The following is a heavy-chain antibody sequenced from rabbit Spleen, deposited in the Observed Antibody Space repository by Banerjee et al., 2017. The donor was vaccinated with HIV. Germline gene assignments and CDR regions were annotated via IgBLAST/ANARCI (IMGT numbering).Heavy chain of an antibody. Sequence: QEQLEESAGGLVQPGGSLKLSCKASGFTLSSYYMNWVRQAPGKGLELIACIYTSSGSTWYASWVHGRFTISRSTSLNTVDLKMTSLTAADTATYFCARALATMTMMITPFNLWGQGTLVTVS. CDR3: ARALATMTMMITPFNL. D-gene: IGHD2-1*01. J-gene: IGHJ4*01. V-gene: IGHV1S43*01. CDR2: IYTSSGST. CDR1: GFTLSSYY.